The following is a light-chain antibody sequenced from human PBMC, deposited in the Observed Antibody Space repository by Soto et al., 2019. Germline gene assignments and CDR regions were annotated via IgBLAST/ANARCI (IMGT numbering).Light chain of an antibody. CDR3: MHALQTTLS. CDR1: QSLLHRNGYNY. V-gene: IGKV2-28*01. CDR2: LGS. Sequence: DIVLTQSPLSLPVTPGEPASISCRSSQSLLHRNGYNYLDWYLQKPGQSPQLLIYLGSNRASGVPDRFSGSGSGTDFTLKISRVEAEDVGIYYCMHALQTTLSCGGGTKVELK. J-gene: IGKJ4*01.